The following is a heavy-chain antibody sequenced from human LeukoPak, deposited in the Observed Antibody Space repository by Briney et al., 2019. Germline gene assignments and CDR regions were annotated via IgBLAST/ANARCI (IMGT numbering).Heavy chain of an antibody. D-gene: IGHD1-7*01. Sequence: ASVKVSCKASGYTFTGYYMHWVRQAPGQGLEWMGWINPNSGSTNYAQKFQGRVTMTRDTSISTAYMELSRLRSDDTAVYYCARDITGTTENYYYYYMDVWGKGTTVTVSS. CDR1: GYTFTGYY. J-gene: IGHJ6*03. CDR3: ARDITGTTENYYYYYMDV. CDR2: INPNSGST. V-gene: IGHV1-2*02.